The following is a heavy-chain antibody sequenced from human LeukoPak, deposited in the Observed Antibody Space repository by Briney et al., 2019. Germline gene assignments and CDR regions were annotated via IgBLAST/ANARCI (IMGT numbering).Heavy chain of an antibody. D-gene: IGHD2-15*01. V-gene: IGHV3-33*01. CDR1: GSGMPFSSYG. CDR3: ARAYCSGGSCYGAFDI. J-gene: IGHJ3*02. CDR2: IWYDGSNK. Sequence: GTSLRLSCEASGSGMPFSSYGLHWVRQAPGKGLEWVAIIWYDGSNKYYADSVKGRFTISKDTSKNTLYLQMNSLRAEDTAVYYCARAYCSGGSCYGAFDIWGQGTMVTVSS.